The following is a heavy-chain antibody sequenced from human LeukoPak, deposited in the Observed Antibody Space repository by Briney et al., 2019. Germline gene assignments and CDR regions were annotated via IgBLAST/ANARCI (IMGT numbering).Heavy chain of an antibody. CDR1: GGSTSSSNFY. D-gene: IGHD3-3*01. CDR2: IHYSGNT. Sequence: SETLSLTCTVSGGSTSSSNFYWGWIRQPPGMGLEWIGGIHYSGNTYYNPSLKSRVTISIDTSKNQFSLKLSSVTAADTAVYCCARLGAGPTYYDFWSGYSSFYFDYWGQGTLVTVSS. V-gene: IGHV4-39*01. CDR3: ARLGAGPTYYDFWSGYSSFYFDY. J-gene: IGHJ4*02.